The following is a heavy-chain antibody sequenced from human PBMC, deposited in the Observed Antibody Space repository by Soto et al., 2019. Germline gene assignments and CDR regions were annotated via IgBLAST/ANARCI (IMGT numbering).Heavy chain of an antibody. CDR3: AKNLGMEGWFIDY. Sequence: GGSLRLSCAASGFSFSSYGMYWVRQAPGKGLEWVAVISHDGTYKYYGDSVKGRFTISRDNSKNTLYLQMNSLRAEDTAVYYGAKNLGMEGWFIDYWGQGTLVTVSS. D-gene: IGHD6-19*01. CDR1: GFSFSSYG. J-gene: IGHJ4*02. CDR2: ISHDGTYK. V-gene: IGHV3-30*18.